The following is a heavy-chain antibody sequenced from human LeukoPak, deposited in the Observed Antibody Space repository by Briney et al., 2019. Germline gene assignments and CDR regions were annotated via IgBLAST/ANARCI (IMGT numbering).Heavy chain of an antibody. CDR3: ARRQYFDSSGYWYYFDS. CDR1: GGSISSYY. V-gene: IGHV4-59*08. D-gene: IGHD3-22*01. J-gene: IGHJ4*02. CDR2: LYYSGST. Sequence: SQTLSLTCTVSGGSISSYYWNWIREPPGKGLEWIGQLYYSGSTNYTPALKSRVTISVATSKYQCSLTLSSVTAADTAVYYCARRQYFDSSGYWYYFDSWGQGTLVTVSS.